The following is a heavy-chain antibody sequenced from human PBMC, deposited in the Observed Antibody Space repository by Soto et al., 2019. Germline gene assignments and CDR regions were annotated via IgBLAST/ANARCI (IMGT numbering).Heavy chain of an antibody. J-gene: IGHJ4*02. CDR3: ARSIAAAVDFDY. V-gene: IGHV1-3*04. CDR1: GYTFTTYP. D-gene: IGHD6-13*01. Sequence: ASVKVSCKASGYTFTTYPMHWVRQAPGQRLEWMGWINTGNGNTKYSQKLQGRVTITTDTSTSTAYMELSSLRSEDTAMYYCARSIAAAVDFDYWGQG. CDR2: INTGNGNT.